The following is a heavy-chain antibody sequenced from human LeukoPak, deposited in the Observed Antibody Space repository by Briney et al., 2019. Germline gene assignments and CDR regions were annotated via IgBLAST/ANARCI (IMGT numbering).Heavy chain of an antibody. D-gene: IGHD6-19*01. CDR1: GFSFSAYI. J-gene: IGHJ4*02. Sequence: GGSLRLSCVASGFSFSAYIMHWVRQAPGKGLEYVSAIRSDGSRTFYPNSVKGRFTISRDNSKSTLYLQMGSLRAEDTAVYYCTRRYGGHSGWAGYHDSWGQGTLVTVSS. V-gene: IGHV3-64*01. CDR3: TRRYGGHSGWAGYHDS. CDR2: IRSDGSRT.